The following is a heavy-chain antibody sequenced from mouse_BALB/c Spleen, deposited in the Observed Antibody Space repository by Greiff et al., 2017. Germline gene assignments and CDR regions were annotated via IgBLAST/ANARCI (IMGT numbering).Heavy chain of an antibody. CDR3: ARCNFAWFAY. CDR1: GYSITSDYA. V-gene: IGHV3-2*02. Sequence: EVQLQQSGPGLVKPSQSLSLTCTVTGYSITSDYAWNWIRQFPGNKLEWMGYISYSGSTSYNPSLKSRISITRDTSKNQFFLQLNSVTTEDTATYYCARCNFAWFAYWGQGTLVTVSA. CDR2: ISYSGST. J-gene: IGHJ3*01. D-gene: IGHD2-1*01.